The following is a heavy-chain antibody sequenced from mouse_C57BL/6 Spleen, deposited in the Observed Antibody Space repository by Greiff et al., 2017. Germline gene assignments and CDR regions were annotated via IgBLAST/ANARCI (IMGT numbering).Heavy chain of an antibody. CDR2: IYPSDSET. V-gene: IGHV1-61*01. Sequence: VQLQQPGAELVRPGSSVKLSCKASGYTFTSYWMDWVKQRPGQGLEWIGDIYPSDSETHYNQKFKDKATLTVDKSSSTAYMQLSSLTSEDSAVYYCAREYYYGSANWYFDVWGTGTTVTVSS. J-gene: IGHJ1*03. D-gene: IGHD1-1*01. CDR1: GYTFTSYW. CDR3: AREYYYGSANWYFDV.